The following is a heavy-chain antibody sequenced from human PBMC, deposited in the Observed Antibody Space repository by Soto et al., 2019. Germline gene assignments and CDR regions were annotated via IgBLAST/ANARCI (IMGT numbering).Heavy chain of an antibody. V-gene: IGHV3-53*01. Sequence: GGSLRLSCAASGFTVSSSQMTWVRQAPGKALEWVSVIFIGSTTQYAVSVKGRFTISRDYSKNTLYLQMNSLRAEDTAVYYCARDCISTSCYGYYYYGMDVWGQGTTVTVSS. CDR3: ARDCISTSCYGYYYYGMDV. CDR1: GFTVSSSQ. J-gene: IGHJ6*02. D-gene: IGHD2-2*01. CDR2: IFIGSTT.